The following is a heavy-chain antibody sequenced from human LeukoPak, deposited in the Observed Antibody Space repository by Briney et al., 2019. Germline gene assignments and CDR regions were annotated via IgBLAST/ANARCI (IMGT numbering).Heavy chain of an antibody. V-gene: IGHV3-7*01. Sequence: GGSLRLSCAASGFTFSSYWMSWVRQAPGKGLGWVANIKQDGSEKYYVDSVKGRFTISRDNAKNSLYLQMNSLRAEDTAVYYCARDIQLLWFGEGYMDVWGKGTTVTVSS. D-gene: IGHD3-10*01. CDR3: ARDIQLLWFGEGYMDV. CDR1: GFTFSSYW. CDR2: IKQDGSEK. J-gene: IGHJ6*03.